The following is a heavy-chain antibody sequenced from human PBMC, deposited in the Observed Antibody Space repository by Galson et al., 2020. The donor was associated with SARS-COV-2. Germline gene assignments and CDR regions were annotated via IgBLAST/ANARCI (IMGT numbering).Heavy chain of an antibody. J-gene: IGHJ4*02. CDR3: ARRPDGGGIDY. CDR1: GGSVSGSNW. V-gene: IGHV4-4*02. CDR2: IYHSGNP. Sequence: SETLSLTCAVSGGSVSGSNWWSWVRQPPGKGLTWIGEIYHSGNPNYNPSLKNRATISVDKAKNQFSLHLSSVTAADTAVYFCARRPDGGGIDYWGPGTLVTVSS.